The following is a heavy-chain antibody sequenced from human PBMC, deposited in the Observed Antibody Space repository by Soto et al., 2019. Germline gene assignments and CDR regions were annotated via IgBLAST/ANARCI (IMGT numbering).Heavy chain of an antibody. CDR2: IIPIFRTP. CDR1: GDTFSSFA. J-gene: IGHJ6*02. Sequence: QVHLVQSGAEVKKPASSVKVSCKASGDTFSSFAISWVRQAPGQGLEWMGVIIPIFRTPKYGQKFQGRVTITADEPTSTAYMELSSLRSEDTAVYYCARDKDLEQLGGNYYYALDVWGQGTTVIVSS. CDR3: ARDKDLEQLGGNYYYALDV. D-gene: IGHD1-1*01. V-gene: IGHV1-69*12.